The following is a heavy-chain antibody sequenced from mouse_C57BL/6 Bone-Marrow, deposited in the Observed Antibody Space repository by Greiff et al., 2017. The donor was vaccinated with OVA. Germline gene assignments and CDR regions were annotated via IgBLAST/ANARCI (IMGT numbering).Heavy chain of an antibody. Sequence: EVKLVESGGGLVQPGGSLKLSCAASGFTFSDYGMAWVRQAPRKGPEWVAFISNLAYSIYSADTVTGRFTISRENAKNTLYLEMSSLMSEDTAMYYCARLLLRFYWYFDVWGTGTTVTVSS. CDR2: ISNLAYSI. CDR3: ARLLLRFYWYFDV. D-gene: IGHD1-1*01. J-gene: IGHJ1*03. V-gene: IGHV5-15*01. CDR1: GFTFSDYG.